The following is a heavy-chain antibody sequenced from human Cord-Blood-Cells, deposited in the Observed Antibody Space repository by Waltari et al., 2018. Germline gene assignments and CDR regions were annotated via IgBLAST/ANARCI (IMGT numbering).Heavy chain of an antibody. Sequence: QVQLQQWGAGLLKPSETLSLTCAVYGGSFSGYYWSWIRQPPGKGLEWIGEINHSGSTNYNPSLKSRVTISVDTSKNQFSLKLSSVTAADTAVYYCARTVEYSSSSAFDIWGQGTMVTVSS. CDR3: ARTVEYSSSSAFDI. J-gene: IGHJ3*02. D-gene: IGHD6-6*01. CDR1: GGSFSGYY. V-gene: IGHV4-34*01. CDR2: INHSGST.